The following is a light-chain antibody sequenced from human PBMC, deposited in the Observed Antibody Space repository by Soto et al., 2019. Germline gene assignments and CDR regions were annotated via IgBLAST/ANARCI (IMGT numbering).Light chain of an antibody. CDR1: QTVTTY. J-gene: IGKJ1*01. V-gene: IGKV3-11*01. CDR2: DAS. CDR3: QQRSSWPQT. Sequence: EIVLTQSPSTLSLSPGERATLSCRASQTVTTYLAWYQQKPGQAPRLLIYDASNIATGIPARFSGSGSGTDFTLTISSLQPEDFAVYYCQQRSSWPQTFGQGTKVEGK.